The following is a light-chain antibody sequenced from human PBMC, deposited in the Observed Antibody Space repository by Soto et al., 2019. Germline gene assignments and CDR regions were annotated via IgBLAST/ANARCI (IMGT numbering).Light chain of an antibody. CDR3: SSYTTISTLV. CDR1: SSDIGASNY. CDR2: EVT. Sequence: QSALTQPASVSGSPGRSITMSCSGTSSDIGASNYVSWYRQFPGEAPKLLIYEVTQRPSGVSDRFSGSKSGNAASLTISGLQAEDEADYYCSSYTTISTLVFGGGTNLTVL. J-gene: IGLJ2*01. V-gene: IGLV2-14*01.